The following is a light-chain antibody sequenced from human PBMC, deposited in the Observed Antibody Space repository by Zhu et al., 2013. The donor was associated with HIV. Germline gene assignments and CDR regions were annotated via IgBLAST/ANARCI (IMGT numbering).Light chain of an antibody. CDR1: QDIINY. V-gene: IGKV1-17*03. Sequence: DIQMTQSPSAMSASVGDRVTITCRASQDIINYLAWFQQKPGTVPKRLIYAASSLQSGVPSRFSGSGSGTEFTLTISSLQPDDFATYYCQQYNSYLWTFGQGTKVEIK. CDR3: QQYNSYLWT. CDR2: AAS. J-gene: IGKJ1*01.